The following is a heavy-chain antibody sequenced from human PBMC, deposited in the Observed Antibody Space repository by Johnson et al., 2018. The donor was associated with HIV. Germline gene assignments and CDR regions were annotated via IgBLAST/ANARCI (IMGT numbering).Heavy chain of an antibody. Sequence: MQLVESGGFVVQPGGSLSLSCAASGFTFSNYAMSWVRQAPGKGLEWVSSISGSGGSGGRTYYADSVKGRFTISRDNSKNTLYLQMNSLRAEDTAVYYCAKAMSVSSWEHRGAFDIWGQGTMVTVSS. J-gene: IGHJ3*02. CDR1: GFTFSNYA. V-gene: IGHV3-23*04. CDR3: AKAMSVSSWEHRGAFDI. D-gene: IGHD6-13*01. CDR2: ISGSGGSGGRT.